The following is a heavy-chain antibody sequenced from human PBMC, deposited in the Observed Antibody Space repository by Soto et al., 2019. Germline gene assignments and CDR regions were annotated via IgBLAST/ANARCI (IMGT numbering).Heavy chain of an antibody. CDR2: ISSSGSTI. V-gene: IGHV3-11*01. CDR1: GFTFSDYY. D-gene: IGHD6-25*01. CDR3: ARLSGSSFTYYYYYYMDV. J-gene: IGHJ6*03. Sequence: GGSLRLSCAASGFTFSDYYMSWIRQAPGKGLEWVSYISSSGSTIYYADSVKGRFTISRDNAKNSLYLQMNSLRAEDTAVYYCARLSGSSFTYYYYYYMDVWGKGTTVTVSS.